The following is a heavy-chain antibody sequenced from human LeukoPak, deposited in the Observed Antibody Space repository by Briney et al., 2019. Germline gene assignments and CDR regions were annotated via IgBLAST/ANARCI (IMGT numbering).Heavy chain of an antibody. D-gene: IGHD4-17*01. V-gene: IGHV3-7*01. CDR2: IKQDGSEK. CDR3: ARAGPTVTPFDY. CDR1: GFTFSSYW. Sequence: GGSLRLPCAASGFTFSSYWMSWVRQAPGKGLEWVANIKQDGSEKYYVDSVKGRFTISRDNAKNSLYLQMNSLRAEDTAVYYGARAGPTVTPFDYWGQGTLVTVSS. J-gene: IGHJ4*02.